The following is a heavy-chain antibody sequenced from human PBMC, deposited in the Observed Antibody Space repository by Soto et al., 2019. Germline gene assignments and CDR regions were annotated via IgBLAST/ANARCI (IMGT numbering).Heavy chain of an antibody. CDR1: GGSFSGYY. CDR2: INHSGST. Sequence: QVQLQQWGAGLLKPSETLSLTCAVYGGSFSGYYWSWIRQPPGKGLEWIGEINHSGSTNYNPSLKSRVTISVDTSKNQFSLKLSSVTAADTAVYYFARGRSSGDRGIAAAGRWFDPWGQGTLVIVSS. D-gene: IGHD6-13*01. J-gene: IGHJ5*02. CDR3: ARGRSSGDRGIAAAGRWFDP. V-gene: IGHV4-34*01.